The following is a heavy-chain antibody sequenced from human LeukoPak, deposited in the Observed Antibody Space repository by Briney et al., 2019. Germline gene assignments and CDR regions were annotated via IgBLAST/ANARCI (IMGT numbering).Heavy chain of an antibody. CDR3: ARGNWNYEDYFYYYMDV. J-gene: IGHJ6*03. CDR1: GFTFSNYE. D-gene: IGHD1-7*01. V-gene: IGHV3-48*01. CDR2: ISLIRSTV. Sequence: GGSLRLSCAASGFTFSNYEMNWVRPGPWKGLEWLSYISLIRSTVYYADSVKGRFTIPRDSANNSLYLQMNSLRAEDTAVYFCARGNWNYEDYFYYYMDVWGKGTTVTVSS.